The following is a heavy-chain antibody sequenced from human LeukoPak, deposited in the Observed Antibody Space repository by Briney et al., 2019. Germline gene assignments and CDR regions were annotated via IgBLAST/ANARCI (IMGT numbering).Heavy chain of an antibody. CDR1: GFTFSDYY. CDR3: ARDSCSSGSCPFGY. Sequence: GGSLRLSCAASGFTFSDYYMSWIRQAPGKGLEWVSYISSSGSNMYYADSVKGRFTISWDNAKNSLYLQMNSLRAEDTAVYYCARDSCSSGSCPFGYWGQGTLVTVSS. D-gene: IGHD2-15*01. CDR2: ISSSGSNM. J-gene: IGHJ4*02. V-gene: IGHV3-11*01.